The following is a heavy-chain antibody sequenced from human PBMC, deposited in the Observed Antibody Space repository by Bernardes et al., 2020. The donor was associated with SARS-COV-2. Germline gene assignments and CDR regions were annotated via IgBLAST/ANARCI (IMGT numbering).Heavy chain of an antibody. CDR2: IYYSGST. CDR3: AREPLGGVTMVRGVIKRYGMDV. Sequence: SEAHTLTCTVSCGSISSSNYYWGWIRQPPGKGLEWIGSIYYSGSTYYNPSLKSRVTISVDTSKNQFSLKLSSVTAADTAVYYCAREPLGGVTMVRGVIKRYGMDVWGQGTTVTVSS. CDR1: CGSISSSNYY. V-gene: IGHV4-39*02. D-gene: IGHD3-10*01. J-gene: IGHJ6*02.